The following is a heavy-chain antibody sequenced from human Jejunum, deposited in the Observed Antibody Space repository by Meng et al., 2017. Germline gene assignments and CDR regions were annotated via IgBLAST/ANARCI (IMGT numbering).Heavy chain of an antibody. CDR3: ARGVLERYFDY. CDR2: VWHSGAT. D-gene: IGHD3-10*01. J-gene: IGHJ4*02. Sequence: HVHLQESGPGRVKPSGTLSLTCAVSGDFTSSSDRWTWVRQAPGRGLEWIGEVWHSGATYYNPSLESRLTISIDTSNNRFSLELSSATAADTAVYYCARGVLERYFDYWGQGALVTVYS. CDR1: GDFTSSSDR. V-gene: IGHV4-4*02.